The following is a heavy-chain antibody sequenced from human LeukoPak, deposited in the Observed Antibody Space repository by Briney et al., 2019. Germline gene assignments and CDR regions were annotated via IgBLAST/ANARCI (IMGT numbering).Heavy chain of an antibody. CDR2: IYYSGST. J-gene: IGHJ3*02. V-gene: IGHV4-61*08. CDR1: GGSISRSGYY. Sequence: SETLSLTCTVSGGSISRSGYYWGWIRQPPGKGLEWIGNIYYSGSTNYNPSLKSRVTISVDTSKNQFSLKLSSVTAADTAVYYCARDLVPRIAFDIWGQGTMVTVSS. D-gene: IGHD2-2*01. CDR3: ARDLVPRIAFDI.